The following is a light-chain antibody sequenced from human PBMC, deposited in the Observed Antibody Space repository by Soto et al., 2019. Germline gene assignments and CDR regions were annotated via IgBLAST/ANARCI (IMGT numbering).Light chain of an antibody. Sequence: QSALTQPASVSGSPGQSITISCTGGYNYVSWYQHHPDKAPKLMIYDVSNRPSGVSDRFSGSKSGNTASLIISGLQAEDEADYYCSSYTSSSTLGVVVGGGTKLTVL. V-gene: IGLV2-14*03. CDR2: DVS. CDR1: GYNY. CDR3: SSYTSSSTLGVV. J-gene: IGLJ2*01.